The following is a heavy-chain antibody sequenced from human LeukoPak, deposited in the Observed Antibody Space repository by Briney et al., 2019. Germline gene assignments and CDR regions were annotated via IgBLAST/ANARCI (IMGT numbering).Heavy chain of an antibody. V-gene: IGHV4-31*03. CDR2: IYYSGST. J-gene: IGHJ5*02. CDR3: ARGRFGELGNWFDP. Sequence: PSETLSLTCTVSGGSISSGGYYWSWIRQHPGKGLEWIGYIYYSGSTYYNPSLKSRVTISVDTSKNQFSLKLSSVTAADTAVYYCARGRFGELGNWFDPWGQGTLVTVSS. D-gene: IGHD3-10*01. CDR1: GGSISSGGYY.